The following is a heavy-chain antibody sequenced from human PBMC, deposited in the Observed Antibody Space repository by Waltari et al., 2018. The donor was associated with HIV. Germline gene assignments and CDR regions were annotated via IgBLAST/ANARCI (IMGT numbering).Heavy chain of an antibody. Sequence: EVQLVESGGGLIQPGESLRLSCAASGFSVISTSISWVRQAPGKGLEWCSLMQGEGTTNYADSVKGRFSTSRDEFKNIVYLQMNSLRVEDTAFYYCARLVSWFNPWGPGTLVTVSS. CDR2: MQGEGTT. J-gene: IGHJ5*02. D-gene: IGHD1-26*01. CDR1: GFSVISTS. V-gene: IGHV3-53*01. CDR3: ARLVSWFNP.